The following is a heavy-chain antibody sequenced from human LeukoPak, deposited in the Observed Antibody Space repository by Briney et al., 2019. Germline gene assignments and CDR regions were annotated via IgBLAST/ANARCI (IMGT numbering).Heavy chain of an antibody. J-gene: IGHJ6*04. CDR2: INPNSGDT. V-gene: IGHV1-2*04. D-gene: IGHD1-1*01. CDR3: ARASTTGTTRFGMDV. Sequence: ASVKVSCKASGYTFTGYDMHWVRQAPGQGLEWMGWINPNSGDTNYAQKFQGWVTMTRDTSISTAYMELSRLRSDDTAVYYCARASTTGTTRFGMDVWGKGTTVTVSS. CDR1: GYTFTGYD.